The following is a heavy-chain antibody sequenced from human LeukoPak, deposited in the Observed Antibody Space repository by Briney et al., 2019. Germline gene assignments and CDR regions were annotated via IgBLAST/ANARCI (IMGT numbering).Heavy chain of an antibody. CDR2: TYHRPQLHS. J-gene: IGHJ3*01. CDR3: AGGYAFDV. V-gene: IGHV6-1*01. Sequence: SQTLSLTCAVSGDIFSNNNYAWNWIRQSPSRGLEWLGRTYHRPQLHSDYARSLMRRITVDPDTSKNQFSLHLSSVPPDDTAVYYCAGGYAFDVWGRGTMVSVSS. CDR1: GDIFSNNNYA.